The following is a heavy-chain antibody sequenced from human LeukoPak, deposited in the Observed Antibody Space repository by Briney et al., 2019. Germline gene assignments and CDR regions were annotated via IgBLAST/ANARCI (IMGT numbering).Heavy chain of an antibody. V-gene: IGHV4-4*07. D-gene: IGHD1-26*01. J-gene: IGHJ4*02. Sequence: SETLSLTCTVSGGSISTYYWSWIRQPAGKGLEWIGRIYTSGSTNYNPSLKSRVTISVDTSKNQFSLKLSSVTAADTAVYYCARERGWELLLDYWGQGTLVTVSS. CDR2: IYTSGST. CDR1: GGSISTYY. CDR3: ARERGWELLLDY.